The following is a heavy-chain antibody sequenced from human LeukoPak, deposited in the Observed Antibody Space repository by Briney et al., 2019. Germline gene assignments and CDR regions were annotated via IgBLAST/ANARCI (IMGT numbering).Heavy chain of an antibody. V-gene: IGHV4-34*01. CDR1: GGSFSGYY. Sequence: SETLSLTCAVYGGSFSGYYWSWIRQPPGKGLEWIGEINHSGSTNYNPSLKSRVTISVDTSKNQFSLKLSSVTAADTAVYYCARGRILRKHNCFDPWGQGTVDTVSS. D-gene: IGHD2-15*01. CDR2: INHSGST. J-gene: IGHJ5*02. CDR3: ARGRILRKHNCFDP.